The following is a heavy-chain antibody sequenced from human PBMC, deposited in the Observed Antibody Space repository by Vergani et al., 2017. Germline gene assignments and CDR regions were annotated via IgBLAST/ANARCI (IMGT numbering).Heavy chain of an antibody. D-gene: IGHD3-10*01. V-gene: IGHV3-66*02. Sequence: ELQLLESGGGLVQPGGSLSLSCAPSGSTVSGNYMTWVRQAPGKGMEWVSHIYSGDETYYADSVKGRVTISRDTSKNTLHLQINNLRVEDTAVYYCARGNYYGSGTYVDPWGQGTMVTVSS. CDR2: IYSGDET. CDR3: ARGNYYGSGTYVDP. CDR1: GSTVSGNY. J-gene: IGHJ5*02.